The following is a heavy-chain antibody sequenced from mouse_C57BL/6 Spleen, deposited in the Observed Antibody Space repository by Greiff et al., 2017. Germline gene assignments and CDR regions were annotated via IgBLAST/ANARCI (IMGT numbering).Heavy chain of an antibody. V-gene: IGHV2-6-1*01. CDR1: GFSLTRYG. D-gene: IGHD1-1*01. CDR2: IGSDESP. CDR3: ARQRLAYCDHYYAMDY. J-gene: IGHJ4*01. Sequence: VQLVESGPGLVAPSQSLSITCTVSGFSLTRYGVHWVHQPPGKGLGWLVVIGSDESPTYNSALKSRLSINKDNSKSQLFLKMYSLQTDDTVMYSCARQRLAYCDHYYAMDYCGQGTSVTVSS.